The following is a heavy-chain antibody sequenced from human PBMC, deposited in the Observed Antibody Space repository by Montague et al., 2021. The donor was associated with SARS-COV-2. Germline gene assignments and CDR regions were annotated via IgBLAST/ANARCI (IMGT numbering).Heavy chain of an antibody. CDR1: GGSISSGGYY. CDR2: IYYSGRT. Sequence: TLSLTCTVSGGSISSGGYYWSWIRQHPGKGLEWIGYIYYSGRTXYNPSLKSRVTISVDTSKNQFSLKLSSVTAADTAVYYCARVQGITMIVVVIGAFDIWGQGTMVTVSS. CDR3: ARVQGITMIVVVIGAFDI. V-gene: IGHV4-31*03. D-gene: IGHD3-22*01. J-gene: IGHJ3*02.